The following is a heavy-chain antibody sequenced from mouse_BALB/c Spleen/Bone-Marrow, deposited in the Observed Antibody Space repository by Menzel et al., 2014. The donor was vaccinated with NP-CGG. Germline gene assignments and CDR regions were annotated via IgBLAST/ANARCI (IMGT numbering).Heavy chain of an antibody. CDR2: IDPANGNT. Sequence: EVQLQESGAELVKPGASVKLSCTASGFNIKDTYMHWVKQRPEQGLEWIGRIDPANGNTKYDPKFQGKATITADTSSNTAYLQHSSLTSEDTAVYYCARGGSSYGWYFDVWGEGTTVTVSS. CDR3: ARGGSSYGWYFDV. J-gene: IGHJ1*01. CDR1: GFNIKDTY. V-gene: IGHV14-3*02. D-gene: IGHD1-1*01.